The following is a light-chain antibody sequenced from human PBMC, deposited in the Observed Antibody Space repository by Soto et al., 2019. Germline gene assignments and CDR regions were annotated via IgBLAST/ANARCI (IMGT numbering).Light chain of an antibody. CDR1: QSISGY. Sequence: DIQMTQSPSSLSGSAGDRVTITCRASQSISGYLNWYQQKPGKAPKVLMYGTSILHTGVSSRFSGSGSGTDFTLTINSLQPEDFATYSRQQSYSTPWTFGQGTQVEIK. CDR2: GTS. J-gene: IGKJ1*01. CDR3: QQSYSTPWT. V-gene: IGKV1-39*01.